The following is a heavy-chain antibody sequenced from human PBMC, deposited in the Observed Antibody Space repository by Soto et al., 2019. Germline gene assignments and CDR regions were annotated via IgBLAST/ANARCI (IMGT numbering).Heavy chain of an antibody. Sequence: HPGGSLRLSCAASGFTFSSYSMNWVRQAPGKGLEWVSYISSSSSTIYYADSVKGRFTISRDNAKNSLYLQMNSLRDEDTAVYYCARESYCGGDCYTPMAEYFQHWGQGTLVTVSS. CDR3: ARESYCGGDCYTPMAEYFQH. CDR1: GFTFSSYS. CDR2: ISSSSSTI. D-gene: IGHD2-21*02. V-gene: IGHV3-48*02. J-gene: IGHJ1*01.